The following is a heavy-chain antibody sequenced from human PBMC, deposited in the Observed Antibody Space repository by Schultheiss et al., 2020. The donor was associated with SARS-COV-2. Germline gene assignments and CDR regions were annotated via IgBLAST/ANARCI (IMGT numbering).Heavy chain of an antibody. CDR3: ARVEAVALFDY. CDR1: GGSISSYY. D-gene: IGHD6-19*01. CDR2: MHSSGST. J-gene: IGHJ4*02. V-gene: IGHV4-4*07. Sequence: SETLSLTCTVSGGSISSYYWSWIRQPAGKGLEWIGRMHSSGSTNHNPSLKSRLTMSVDTSKNQFSLKLSSVTAADTAVYYCARVEAVALFDYWGQGTLVTVSS.